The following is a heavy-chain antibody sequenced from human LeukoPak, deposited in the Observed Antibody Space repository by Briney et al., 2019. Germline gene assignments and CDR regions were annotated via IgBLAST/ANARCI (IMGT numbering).Heavy chain of an antibody. V-gene: IGHV3-21*01. CDR3: ARSVVVPAGGAFDI. D-gene: IGHD2-2*01. J-gene: IGHJ3*02. Sequence: GGSLRLSCAASGFTFSSYSMNWVRQAPGKGLEWVSSISSSSSYIYYADSVKGRFTISRDNAKNSLYLQMNSLRAEDTAVYYCARSVVVPAGGAFDIWGQGTMVTVSS. CDR1: GFTFSSYS. CDR2: ISSSSSYI.